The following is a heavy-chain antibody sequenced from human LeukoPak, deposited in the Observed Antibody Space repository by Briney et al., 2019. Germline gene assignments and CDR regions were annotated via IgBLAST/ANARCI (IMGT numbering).Heavy chain of an antibody. CDR2: INHSGST. J-gene: IGHJ6*03. CDR3: ARGVTTRYYYYYMDV. Sequence: SETLSLTCAVYGGSFSGYYWSWNRQPPGKGLEWIGEINHSGSTNYNPSLKSRVTISVDTSKNQFALKLSSVTAADTAVYYCARGVTTRYYYYYMDVWGKGTTVTVSS. V-gene: IGHV4-34*01. CDR1: GGSFSGYY. D-gene: IGHD4-17*01.